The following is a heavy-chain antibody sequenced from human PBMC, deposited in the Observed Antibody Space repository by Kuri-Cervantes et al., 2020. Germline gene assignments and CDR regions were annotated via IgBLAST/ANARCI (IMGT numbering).Heavy chain of an antibody. CDR2: INPSGGST. Sequence: ASVKVSCKASGYTFTSYYMHWVRQAPGQGLEWMGIINPSGGSTSYAQRFQGRVTITADESTSTVYMELSSLRSEDTAVYYCARDMVRGVSYGMDVWGQGTTVTVSS. CDR3: ARDMVRGVSYGMDV. D-gene: IGHD3-10*01. CDR1: GYTFTSYY. J-gene: IGHJ6*02. V-gene: IGHV1-46*01.